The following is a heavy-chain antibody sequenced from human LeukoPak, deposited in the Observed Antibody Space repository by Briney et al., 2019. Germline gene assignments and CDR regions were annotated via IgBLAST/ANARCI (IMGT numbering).Heavy chain of an antibody. CDR1: GDSVSSNSAA. CDR2: TYYRSKWYN. J-gene: IGHJ5*02. CDR3: ARGGGRLWADIVVVPAAIGPNWFDP. V-gene: IGHV6-1*01. D-gene: IGHD2-2*01. Sequence: SQTLSLTCAISGDSVSSNSAAWNWIRQSPSRGPEWLGRTYYRSKWYNDYAVSVKSRITINPDTSKNQFSLQLNSVTPEDTAVYYCARGGGRLWADIVVVPAAIGPNWFDPWGQGTLVTVSS.